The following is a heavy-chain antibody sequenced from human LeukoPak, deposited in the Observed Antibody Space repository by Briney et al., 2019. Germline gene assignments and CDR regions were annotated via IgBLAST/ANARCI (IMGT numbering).Heavy chain of an antibody. Sequence: GGSLRLSCAASGFTVSSNYMSWVRQAPGKGLEWVSVIYSGGSTYYADSVKGLFTISRDNSKNTLYLQVNSLRAEDTAVYYCARGGYYDSSGPSDYWGQGTLVTVSS. D-gene: IGHD3-22*01. CDR1: GFTVSSNY. J-gene: IGHJ4*02. V-gene: IGHV3-66*02. CDR3: ARGGYYDSSGPSDY. CDR2: IYSGGST.